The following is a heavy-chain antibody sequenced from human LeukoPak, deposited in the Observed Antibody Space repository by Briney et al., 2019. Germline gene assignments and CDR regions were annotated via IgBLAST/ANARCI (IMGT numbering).Heavy chain of an antibody. CDR3: AKDGSGSYFKVDWFDP. V-gene: IGHV3-23*01. CDR2: ISGSGGGT. J-gene: IGHJ5*02. CDR1: GFTFSSYA. D-gene: IGHD1-26*01. Sequence: GGSLRLSCAASGFTFSSYAMSWVRQAPGKGLEWVSAISGSGGGTYYADSVKGRFTISRDNSKNTLYLQMNGLRAEDTAVYYCAKDGSGSYFKVDWFDPWGQGTLVTVSS.